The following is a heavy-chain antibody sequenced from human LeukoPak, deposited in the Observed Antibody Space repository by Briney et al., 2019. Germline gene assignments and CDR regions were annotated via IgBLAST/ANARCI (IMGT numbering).Heavy chain of an antibody. CDR2: IKQDGSDK. CDR1: GFTYSSYW. Sequence: QAGGSLRLSCVASGFTYSSYWMSWVRQAPGKGLEWVANIKQDGSDKYYVDPVKGRFTISRDNAKNSLYLQMNSLRAEDTALYYCAKDIRAGYSSGWRLDYWGQGTLVTVSS. J-gene: IGHJ4*02. D-gene: IGHD6-19*01. CDR3: AKDIRAGYSSGWRLDY. V-gene: IGHV3-7*03.